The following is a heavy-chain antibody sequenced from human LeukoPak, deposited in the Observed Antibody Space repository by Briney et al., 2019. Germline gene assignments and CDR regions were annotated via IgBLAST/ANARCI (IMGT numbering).Heavy chain of an antibody. CDR2: IIPIFGTA. V-gene: IGHV1-69*05. D-gene: IGHD3-10*01. CDR3: ARDRTYYYGSGLPQGAFDI. Sequence: SVTVSCKASGGTFSSYAISWVRQAPGQGLEWMGRIIPIFGTANYAQKFQGRATITTDESTSTAYMELSSLRSEDTAVYYCARDRTYYYGSGLPQGAFDIWGQGTMVTVSS. CDR1: GGTFSSYA. J-gene: IGHJ3*02.